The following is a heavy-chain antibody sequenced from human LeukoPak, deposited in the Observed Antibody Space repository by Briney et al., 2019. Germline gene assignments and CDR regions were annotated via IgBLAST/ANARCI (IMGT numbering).Heavy chain of an antibody. CDR3: TRDRIDYGDYVDY. CDR1: GIIVSNNY. D-gene: IGHD4-17*01. J-gene: IGHJ4*02. CDR2: YSGGST. Sequence: GGSLRLSCAASGIIVSNNYMSWVRQAPGKGLEWVSVYSGGSTYYADSVKGRFTISRDNSKNTLYLQMNSLRAEDAAVYYCTRDRIDYGDYVDYWGQGTLVTVSS. V-gene: IGHV3-66*01.